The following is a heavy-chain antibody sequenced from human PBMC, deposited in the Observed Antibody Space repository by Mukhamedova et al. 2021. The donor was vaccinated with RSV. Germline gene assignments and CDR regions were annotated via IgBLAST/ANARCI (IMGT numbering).Heavy chain of an antibody. J-gene: IGHJ6*03. Sequence: NKYYADSVKGRFTISRDNSKNTLYLQMNSLRAEDTAVYYCARDGIQLWLRRGYYYYYMAVWGKGTTVTVSS. V-gene: IGHV3-30-3*01. D-gene: IGHD5-18*01. CDR3: ARDGIQLWLRRGYYYYYMAV. CDR2: NK.